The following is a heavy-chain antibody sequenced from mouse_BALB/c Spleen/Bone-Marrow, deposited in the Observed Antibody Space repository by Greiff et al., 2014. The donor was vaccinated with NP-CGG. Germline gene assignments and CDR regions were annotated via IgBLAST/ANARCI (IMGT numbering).Heavy chain of an antibody. CDR3: TGAPGFAD. J-gene: IGHJ3*01. CDR1: GYTFTSYW. V-gene: IGHV1S22*01. Sequence: LKESGSELVRPGASVKLSCKASGYTFTSYWMHWVKQRPGQGLEWIGNIYPGSGSTNYDEKFKSKATLTVDTPSSTAYMQLSSLTSVDSAVYYCTGAPGFADWGQGTLVTVSA. CDR2: IYPGSGST.